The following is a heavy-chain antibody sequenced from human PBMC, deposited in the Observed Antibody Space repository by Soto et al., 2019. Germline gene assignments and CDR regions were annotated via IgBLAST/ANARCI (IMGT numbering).Heavy chain of an antibody. Sequence: SVKVSCKASGGTFSSYAISWVRQAPGQGLEWMGGIIPIFGTANYAQKFQGRVTITADESTSTAYMELSSLRSEDTAVYYCARDFGITIFGVVSYYFDYWGQGTLVTVSS. J-gene: IGHJ4*02. CDR2: IIPIFGTA. CDR1: GGTFSSYA. D-gene: IGHD3-3*01. V-gene: IGHV1-69*13. CDR3: ARDFGITIFGVVSYYFDY.